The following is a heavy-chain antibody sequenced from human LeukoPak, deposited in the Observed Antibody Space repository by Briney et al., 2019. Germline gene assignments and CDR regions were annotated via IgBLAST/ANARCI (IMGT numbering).Heavy chain of an antibody. Sequence: GGSLRLSCAASGFTVSSNYMSWVRQAPGKGLEWVSVIYSGGSTYYADSVKGRFTISRDNSKNTLYLQMNSLRAEDTAVYYCAKLRDTAMAYYFDYWGQGTLVTVSS. CDR1: GFTVSSNY. J-gene: IGHJ4*02. CDR2: IYSGGST. V-gene: IGHV3-53*01. CDR3: AKLRDTAMAYYFDY. D-gene: IGHD5-18*01.